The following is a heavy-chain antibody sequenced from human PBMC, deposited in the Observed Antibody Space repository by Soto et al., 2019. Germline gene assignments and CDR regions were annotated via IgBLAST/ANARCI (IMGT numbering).Heavy chain of an antibody. CDR3: ARELYYYGSGSYYNEDWFDP. CDR2: IYHSGST. CDR1: GYSISSGYY. J-gene: IGHJ5*02. D-gene: IGHD3-10*01. Sequence: PSETLSLTCAVSGYSISSGYYWGWIRQPPGKGLEWIGSIYHSGSTYYNPSLKSRVTISVDTSKNQFSLKLGSVTAADTAVYYCARELYYYGSGSYYNEDWFDPWGQGTLVTVSS. V-gene: IGHV4-38-2*02.